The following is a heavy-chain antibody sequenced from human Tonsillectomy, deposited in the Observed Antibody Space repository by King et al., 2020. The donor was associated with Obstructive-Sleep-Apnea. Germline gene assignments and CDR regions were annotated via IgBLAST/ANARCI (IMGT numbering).Heavy chain of an antibody. CDR3: ARVHGDYPSWFDP. Sequence: MQLQESGPGLVKPSETLSLTCTVSGGSISSSSYYWGWIRQPPGKGLEWIGSIYYSGSTYYNPSLKSRVTISVDTSKNQFSLKLSSVTAADTAVYYCARVHGDYPSWFDPWGQGTLVTVSS. D-gene: IGHD4-17*01. J-gene: IGHJ5*02. CDR2: IYYSGST. V-gene: IGHV4-39*07. CDR1: GGSISSSSYY.